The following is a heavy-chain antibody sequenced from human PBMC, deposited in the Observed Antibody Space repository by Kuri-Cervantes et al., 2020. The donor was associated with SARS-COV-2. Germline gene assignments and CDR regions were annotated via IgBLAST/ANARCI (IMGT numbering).Heavy chain of an antibody. V-gene: IGHV3-21*01. J-gene: IGHJ3*02. CDR3: AREEITRDAFDI. Sequence: GGSLRLSCAASGFTFSSYWMHWVRQAPGKGLVWVSSISSSSSYIYYADSVKGRFTISRDNSKNTLYLQMNSLRAEDTAVYYCAREEITRDAFDIWGQGTMVTVS. CDR1: GFTFSSYW. CDR2: ISSSSSYI. D-gene: IGHD5-24*01.